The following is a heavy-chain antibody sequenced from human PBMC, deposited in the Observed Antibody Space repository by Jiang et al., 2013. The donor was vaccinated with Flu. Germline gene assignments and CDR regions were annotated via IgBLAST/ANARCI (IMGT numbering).Heavy chain of an antibody. CDR2: IYETGSA. V-gene: IGHV4-31*03. Sequence: SGSGLVKPSQTLSLTCTVSGGSISSGGYYWTWIRQHAERGLEWIGHIYETGSAYYSPSLKSRVSISKDSSKNQLSLKLNSVTAADTAVYYCARYRAEFDYWGQGTLVTVHS. J-gene: IGHJ4*02. CDR3: ARYRAEFDY. CDR1: GGSISSGGYY. D-gene: IGHD1-26*01.